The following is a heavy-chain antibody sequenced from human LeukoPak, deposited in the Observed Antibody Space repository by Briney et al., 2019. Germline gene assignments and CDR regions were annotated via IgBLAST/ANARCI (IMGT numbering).Heavy chain of an antibody. CDR1: GFTFSSYS. D-gene: IGHD1-26*01. Sequence: GGSLRLSCAASGFTFSSYSMNWVRQAPGKGLEWVSYISSSSSTIYYADSVKGRFTISRDNAKNSLYLQMNSLRAEDTAVYYCAALVGATLAGVYYFDYWGHGTLVTVSS. CDR3: AALVGATLAGVYYFDY. CDR2: ISSSSSTI. J-gene: IGHJ4*01. V-gene: IGHV3-48*01.